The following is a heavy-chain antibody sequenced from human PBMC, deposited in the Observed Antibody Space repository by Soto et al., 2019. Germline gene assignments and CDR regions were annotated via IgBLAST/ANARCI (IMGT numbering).Heavy chain of an antibody. V-gene: IGHV3-23*01. CDR3: ASRYCRGGGCNGHPDY. CDR1: GFTFSNYA. Sequence: EVQLLESGGDLVQPGGSLRLSCAGSGFTFSNYAMGWVRQAPGKGLEWVSAMSPSGSIIVYANSVKGRFTISRDNSKSTLYLQMNSLRVEDTAVYYCASRYCRGGGCNGHPDYWGQGTLVTVSS. CDR2: MSPSGSII. D-gene: IGHD2-15*01. J-gene: IGHJ4*02.